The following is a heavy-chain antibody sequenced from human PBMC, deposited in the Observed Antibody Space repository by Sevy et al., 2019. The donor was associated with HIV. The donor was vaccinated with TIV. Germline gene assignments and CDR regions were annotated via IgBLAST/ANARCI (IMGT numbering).Heavy chain of an antibody. CDR1: GFTFSSYA. CDR2: ISGSGGST. D-gene: IGHD3-3*01. Sequence: GGSLRLSCAASGFTFSSYAMSWVRQAPGKGLEWVSAISGSGGSTYYADSVKGRFTISRDNSKNTLYLQMNSLRVEDTAVYYCANEHAFGVVTGGHYGMDVWGQGTTVTVSS. CDR3: ANEHAFGVVTGGHYGMDV. J-gene: IGHJ6*02. V-gene: IGHV3-23*01.